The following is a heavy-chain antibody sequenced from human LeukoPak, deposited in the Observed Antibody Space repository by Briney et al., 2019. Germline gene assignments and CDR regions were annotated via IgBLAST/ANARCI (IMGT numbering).Heavy chain of an antibody. V-gene: IGHV3-30*18. J-gene: IGHJ3*02. CDR1: GFTFSSYG. D-gene: IGHD3-22*01. CDR2: ISYDGSNK. CDR3: AKAYYYDSSGYYMESDAFDI. Sequence: PGGSLRLSCAASGFTFSSYGMHWVRQAPGKGLEWVAVISYDGSNKYYADSVKGRFTISRDNSKNTLYLQMNSLRAEDTAVYYCAKAYYYDSSGYYMESDAFDIWGQGTMVTVSS.